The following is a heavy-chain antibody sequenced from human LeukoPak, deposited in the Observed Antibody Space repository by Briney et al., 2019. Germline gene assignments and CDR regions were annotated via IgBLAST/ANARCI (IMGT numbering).Heavy chain of an antibody. CDR2: IIPIFGTT. CDR1: GGTFSSYA. V-gene: IGHV1-69*05. Sequence: ASVKVSCKASGGTFSSYAISWVRQAPGQGLEWMGGIIPIFGTTNYAQKFQGRVTITTDESTSTAYMELSSLRSEDTAVYYCARGVDFWSGYSYYYYYMDVWGEGTTVTVSS. D-gene: IGHD3-3*01. J-gene: IGHJ6*03. CDR3: ARGVDFWSGYSYYYYYMDV.